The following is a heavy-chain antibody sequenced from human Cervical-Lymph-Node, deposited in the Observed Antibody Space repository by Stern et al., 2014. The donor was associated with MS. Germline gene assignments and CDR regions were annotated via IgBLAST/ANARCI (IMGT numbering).Heavy chain of an antibody. Sequence: VQLVESGGGVVQPGRSLRLSCAASGFTFNNYALHWVRQAPGKGLEWVAVISSRGSYKYYADAGKGRFTISRDSSKDTLSLQLNSLRAEDTAAYYCASSPDTSSPVGYYYYGLDVWGQGTTVTVSS. CDR2: ISSRGSYK. D-gene: IGHD1-26*01. V-gene: IGHV3-30*01. CDR3: ASSPDTSSPVGYYYYGLDV. J-gene: IGHJ6*02. CDR1: GFTFNNYA.